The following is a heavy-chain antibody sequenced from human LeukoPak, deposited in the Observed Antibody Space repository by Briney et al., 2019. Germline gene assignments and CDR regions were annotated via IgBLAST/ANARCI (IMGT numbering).Heavy chain of an antibody. Sequence: PGGSLRLSCAASGFTFSSYSMNWVRQAPGKGLEWGSSISSSSSYIYYADSVKGRFTISRDNAKNSLYLQMNSLRAEDTAVYYCARGDLITIFGVVSPGYFDYWGQGTLVTVSS. V-gene: IGHV3-21*01. CDR2: ISSSSSYI. CDR3: ARGDLITIFGVVSPGYFDY. D-gene: IGHD3-3*01. CDR1: GFTFSSYS. J-gene: IGHJ4*02.